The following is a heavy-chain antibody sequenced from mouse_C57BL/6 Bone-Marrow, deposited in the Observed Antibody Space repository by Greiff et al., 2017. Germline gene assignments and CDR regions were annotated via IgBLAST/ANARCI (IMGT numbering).Heavy chain of an antibody. Sequence: VQLQQPGAELVKPGASVKLSCKASGYTFPSYWMQWVKQRPGQGLEWIGEIDPSDSYTNYNQKFKGKATLTVDTSASTSYMQLSSLTSEDSAVYYCAVNWDLWYFDVWGTGTTVTVSS. CDR2: IDPSDSYT. CDR3: AVNWDLWYFDV. CDR1: GYTFPSYW. V-gene: IGHV1-50*01. J-gene: IGHJ1*03. D-gene: IGHD4-1*01.